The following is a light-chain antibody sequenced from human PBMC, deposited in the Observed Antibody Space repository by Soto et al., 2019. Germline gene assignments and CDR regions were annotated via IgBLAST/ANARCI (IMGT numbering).Light chain of an antibody. Sequence: EIVMTKSPVTLSVSPGGRATLSCRASQSISGTLAWYQQKPGQAPRLLIYGASTRATGIPARFSGSGSGTEFTLTISSLQSEDFAVYYCQQYNNWPPITFGHGTRLEIK. CDR3: QQYNNWPPIT. J-gene: IGKJ5*01. CDR2: GAS. V-gene: IGKV3-15*01. CDR1: QSISGT.